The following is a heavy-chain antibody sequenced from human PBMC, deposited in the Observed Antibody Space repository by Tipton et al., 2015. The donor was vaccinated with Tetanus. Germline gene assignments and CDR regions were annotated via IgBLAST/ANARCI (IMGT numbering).Heavy chain of an antibody. CDR1: GDSISSGDFY. V-gene: IGHV4-31*03. CDR3: ARGVPYSTTMGSDWFDP. CDR2: IYFTGTT. J-gene: IGHJ5*02. Sequence: TLSLTCTVSGDSISSGDFYWSWIRQHPGKGLEWIGYIYFTGTTYYNPSLESRLTISIDTSKNQFSLELTSVTAADTAVYYCARGVPYSTTMGSDWFDPWGQGTLVTVSS. D-gene: IGHD2-2*01.